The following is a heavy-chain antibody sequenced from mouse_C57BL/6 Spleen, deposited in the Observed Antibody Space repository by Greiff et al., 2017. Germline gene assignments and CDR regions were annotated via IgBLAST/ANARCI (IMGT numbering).Heavy chain of an antibody. V-gene: IGHV1-72*01. CDR1: GYTFTSCW. Sequence: QVQLQQPGAELVKPGASVKLSCKASGYTFTSCWMHWVKQRPGRGLEWIGRIDPNRGGTKYNEKFKSKATLTVDKPSSTAYMQLSSLTSEDSAVYYCARSGALYYGSSYGYAMDYWGQGTSVTVSS. J-gene: IGHJ4*01. D-gene: IGHD1-1*01. CDR3: ARSGALYYGSSYGYAMDY. CDR2: IDPNRGGT.